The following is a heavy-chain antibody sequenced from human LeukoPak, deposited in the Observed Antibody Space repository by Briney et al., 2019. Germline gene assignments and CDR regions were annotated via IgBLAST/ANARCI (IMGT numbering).Heavy chain of an antibody. J-gene: IGHJ5*02. D-gene: IGHD2-2*02. CDR3: ARDGLSYTNPNNWFDP. CDR2: MSAYNGDT. CDR1: GYPFTSYY. Sequence: ASVKVSCKASGYPFTSYYINWVRQAPGQGLEWMGWMSAYNGDTNYAQNLQGRVTMTTDTSTDTAYMELRSLRSDDTAVYYCARDGLSYTNPNNWFDPWGQGTLVTVSS. V-gene: IGHV1-18*01.